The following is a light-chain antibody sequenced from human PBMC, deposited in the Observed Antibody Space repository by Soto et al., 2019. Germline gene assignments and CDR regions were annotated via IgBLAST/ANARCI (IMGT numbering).Light chain of an antibody. CDR1: SSNIGSNT. CDR3: AAWDDSLNGYV. J-gene: IGLJ1*01. CDR2: SNN. V-gene: IGLV1-44*01. Sequence: QSVLTQPPSASGTPGQRVTISCSGSSSNIGSNTVNWYQQLPGTAPKLLIYSNNQRPSGVPDRFSGSKSGTSASLAISGLQSEDEADYYGAAWDDSLNGYVFGTGTNLTVL.